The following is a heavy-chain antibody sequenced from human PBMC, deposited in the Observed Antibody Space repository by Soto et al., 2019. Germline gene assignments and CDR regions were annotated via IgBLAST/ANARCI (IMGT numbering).Heavy chain of an antibody. CDR1: GFTFSSYS. Sequence: GGSLRLSCAASGFTFSSYSMNWVRQAPGKGLEWVSYISSSSSTIYYADSVKGRFTISRDNAKNSLYLQMNSLRDEDTAVYYCARAPLDYEILTQYYYDYGMDVWGQGTTVTVSS. V-gene: IGHV3-48*02. CDR2: ISSSSSTI. D-gene: IGHD3-9*01. J-gene: IGHJ6*02. CDR3: ARAPLDYEILTQYYYDYGMDV.